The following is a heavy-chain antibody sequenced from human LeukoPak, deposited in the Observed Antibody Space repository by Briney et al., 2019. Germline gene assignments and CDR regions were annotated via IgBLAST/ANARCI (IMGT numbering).Heavy chain of an antibody. V-gene: IGHV3-23*01. J-gene: IGHJ4*02. CDR2: ISGSGGST. D-gene: IGHD3-10*01. Sequence: GGSLRLSCAASGFTFSSYAMSWVRQAPGKGLEWVSAISGSGGSTYYADSVKGRFTISRDNSKNTLYLQMNSLRAEDTAVYYCAKAPGFLGVRGYFDYWGQGTLVTVSS. CDR1: GFTFSSYA. CDR3: AKAPGFLGVRGYFDY.